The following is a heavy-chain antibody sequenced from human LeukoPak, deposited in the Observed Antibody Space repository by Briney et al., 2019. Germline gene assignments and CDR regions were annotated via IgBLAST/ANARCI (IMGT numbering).Heavy chain of an antibody. CDR1: GYTFTSYG. V-gene: IGHV1-18*01. J-gene: IGHJ4*02. Sequence: ASVKVSCTASGYTFTSYGISWVRQAPGQGLEWMGWISAYNGNTNYAQKLQGRVTMTTDTSTSTAYMELRSLRSDDTAVYYCARRVAGSGWEYYFDCWGQGTLVTVSS. D-gene: IGHD6-19*01. CDR3: ARRVAGSGWEYYFDC. CDR2: ISAYNGNT.